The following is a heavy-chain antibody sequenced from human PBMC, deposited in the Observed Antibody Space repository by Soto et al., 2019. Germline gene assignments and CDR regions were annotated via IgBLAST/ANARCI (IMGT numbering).Heavy chain of an antibody. J-gene: IGHJ4*02. CDR1: GYTFTSYG. V-gene: IGHV1-18*01. Sequence: GASVKVSCKASGYTFTSYGISWVRQAPGQGLEWMGWISAYNGNTNYAQKLQGRVTMTTDTSTSTAYMELRSLRSDDTAVYYCARRGYYYDSSGWSPDDYWGQGTLVIVSS. D-gene: IGHD3-22*01. CDR3: ARRGYYYDSSGWSPDDY. CDR2: ISAYNGNT.